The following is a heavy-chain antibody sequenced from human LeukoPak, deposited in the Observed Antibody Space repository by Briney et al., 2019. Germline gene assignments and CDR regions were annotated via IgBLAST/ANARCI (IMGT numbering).Heavy chain of an antibody. CDR2: VNPDGSAK. CDR1: GFTFSDSW. Sequence: PRGSLRLSCAASGFTFSDSWMSWDRQAPGKGLEWVANVNPDGSAKDYVDSVKGRFTISRDNAGNSLFLQMSSLRAEDTAVYYCATYTHWVAGDVWGQGTTVTVSS. CDR3: ATYTHWVAGDV. J-gene: IGHJ6*02. V-gene: IGHV3-7*01. D-gene: IGHD3-16*01.